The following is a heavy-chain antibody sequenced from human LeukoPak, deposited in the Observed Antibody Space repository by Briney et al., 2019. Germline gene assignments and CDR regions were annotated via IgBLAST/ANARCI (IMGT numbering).Heavy chain of an antibody. CDR3: ARGVAVDY. CDR1: AFTFSDYW. D-gene: IGHD3-3*01. V-gene: IGHV3-7*04. CDR2: INQDGSEK. J-gene: IGHJ4*02. Sequence: GGSLRLSCAASAFTFSDYWMSWVRQAPGKGLEWVANINQDGSEKYYVDSVKGRFSISRDNAKNSLYLQMSSLRAEDTAVFYCARGVAVDYWGQGTLDTVSS.